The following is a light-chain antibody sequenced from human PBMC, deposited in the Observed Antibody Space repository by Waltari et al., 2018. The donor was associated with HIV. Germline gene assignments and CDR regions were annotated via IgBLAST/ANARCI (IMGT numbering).Light chain of an antibody. CDR2: QDK. CDR3: QAWDSSTWV. Sequence: SCEVTQPPSVSVSPGQTASITCSGDKLGDKYACWYQQKPGQSPVLVIYQDKKRPSGIPERFSGSNSGNTATLTISGTQAMDEADYYCQAWDSSTWVFGGGTKLTVL. V-gene: IGLV3-1*01. CDR1: KLGDKY. J-gene: IGLJ3*02.